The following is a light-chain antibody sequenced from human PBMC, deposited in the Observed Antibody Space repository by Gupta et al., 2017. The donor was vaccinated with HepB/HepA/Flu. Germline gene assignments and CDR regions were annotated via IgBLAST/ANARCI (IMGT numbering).Light chain of an antibody. J-gene: IGKJ4*01. CDR2: GAS. Sequence: EIVLTQSPGTLSLSPGERATLLCRASQSVRSNFLAWYQQKPGQAPRLLIYGASSRATGIPDRFSGSGSGTDFTLTITRLEPEDFAVYYCQQEGCSPLTFGGGTKVAIQ. CDR3: QQEGCSPLT. V-gene: IGKV3-20*01. CDR1: QSVRSNF.